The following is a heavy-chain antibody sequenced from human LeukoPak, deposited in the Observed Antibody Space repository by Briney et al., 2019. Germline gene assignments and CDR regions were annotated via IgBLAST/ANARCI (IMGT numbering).Heavy chain of an antibody. D-gene: IGHD1-7*01. Sequence: GGSLRLSCAASGFTFSSYDMNWVRQAPGKGLGWVSSISSTSSYIYYADSVKGRFTISRDNAKNSLYLQMNSLRAGDTAVYYCARVPNWNSVNWFDPWGQGTLVTVSS. CDR1: GFTFSSYD. V-gene: IGHV3-21*01. CDR3: ARVPNWNSVNWFDP. CDR2: ISSTSSYI. J-gene: IGHJ5*02.